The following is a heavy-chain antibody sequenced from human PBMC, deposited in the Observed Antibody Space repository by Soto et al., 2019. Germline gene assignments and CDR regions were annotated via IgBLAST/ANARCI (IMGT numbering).Heavy chain of an antibody. J-gene: IGHJ4*02. CDR1: GFSLRNSRMG. V-gene: IGHV2-26*01. CDR3: ARIPHDSTGYYSPY. CDR2: TFSDDEK. D-gene: IGHD3-22*01. Sequence: GSGPTLVNPTETLTLTCTVSGFSLRNSRMGVSWIRQAPGKALEWLAHTFSDDEKSYSLSLKSRLTISKDTSKSQVVLTMTNMDPLDTATYYCARIPHDSTGYYSPYWGQGTLVTVSS.